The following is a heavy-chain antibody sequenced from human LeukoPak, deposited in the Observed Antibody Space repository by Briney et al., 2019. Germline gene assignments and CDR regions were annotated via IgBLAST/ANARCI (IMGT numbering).Heavy chain of an antibody. J-gene: IGHJ4*02. V-gene: IGHV3-66*01. CDR1: GFTVSSNY. D-gene: IGHD3-10*01. CDR3: ARGAITMVRAWEFDY. Sequence: GGSLRLSCAASGFTVSSNYMSWVRQAPGKGLEWVSVIYSGGSTYYADSVKGRVTIFRDSSKNTLYLQMNSLRVEDTAVYYCARGAITMVRAWEFDYWGQGTRVTVSS. CDR2: IYSGGST.